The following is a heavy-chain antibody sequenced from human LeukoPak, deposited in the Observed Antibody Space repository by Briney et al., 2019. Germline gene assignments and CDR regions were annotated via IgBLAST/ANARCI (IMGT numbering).Heavy chain of an antibody. D-gene: IGHD4-17*01. CDR1: GFSFNNYA. J-gene: IGHJ4*02. CDR3: AKDLAVTAAGYFDY. Sequence: GGSLRLSCAASGFSFNNYAMVWVRQTPGKGLEWVSVISAGNDIVYADSVKGRFTISRDNSNNTLYLQMNSLRAEDTAVYYCAKDLAVTAAGYFDYWGQGTLVTVSS. CDR2: ISAGNDI. V-gene: IGHV3-23*01.